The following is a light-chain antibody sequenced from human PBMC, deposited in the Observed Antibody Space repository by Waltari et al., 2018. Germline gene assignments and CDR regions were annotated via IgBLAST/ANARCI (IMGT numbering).Light chain of an antibody. J-gene: IGKJ1*01. CDR1: QSVLYSSNDKNY. CDR2: WAS. Sequence: DIVMTQSPESLAVPLGETATINCKSSQSVLYSSNDKNYFAWYQQKPGQPPKLLIYWASTRESGVPDRLSGSGSGTDFTLTISSLQAEDAAVYYCQQYYNDATFGQGTKVEIK. CDR3: QQYYNDAT. V-gene: IGKV4-1*01.